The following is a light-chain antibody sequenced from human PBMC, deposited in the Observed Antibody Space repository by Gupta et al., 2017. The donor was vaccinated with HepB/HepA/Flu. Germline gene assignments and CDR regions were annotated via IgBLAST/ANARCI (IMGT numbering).Light chain of an antibody. CDR1: QSISSW. V-gene: IGKV1-5*03. CDR3: QQQNSSSLT. Sequence: SVGDRVTITWRASQSISSWLAWYQQKPGEAPKLLIYKASRVKSGVPSRFSGSGSETEFTLTISSLQPEDFATYYCQQQNSSSLTFGQGTKVEIK. J-gene: IGKJ1*01. CDR2: KAS.